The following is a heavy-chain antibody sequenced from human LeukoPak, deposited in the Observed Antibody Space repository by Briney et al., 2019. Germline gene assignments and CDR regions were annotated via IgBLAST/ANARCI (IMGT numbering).Heavy chain of an antibody. D-gene: IGHD2-15*01. Sequence: ASVKVSCKASGYTFTGYYMHWVRQAPGQGLEWMGWINPNSGGTNYVQKFQGRVAMTRDTSISAAYMELSRLRSDDTAVYFCTRDHCSYINCYEDYYYGMDVWGQGTTVTVSS. CDR1: GYTFTGYY. CDR2: INPNSGGT. CDR3: TRDHCSYINCYEDYYYGMDV. J-gene: IGHJ6*02. V-gene: IGHV1-2*02.